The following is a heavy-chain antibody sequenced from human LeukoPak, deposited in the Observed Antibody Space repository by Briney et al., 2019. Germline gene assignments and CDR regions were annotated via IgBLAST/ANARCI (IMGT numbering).Heavy chain of an antibody. CDR3: ARGDSGYDRVNTFDY. D-gene: IGHD5-12*01. CDR1: GGTFSSYA. Sequence: ASVKVSCKASGGTFSSYAISWVRQAPGQGLEWMGGIIPIFGTANYAQKFQGRVTITTDESTSTAYMELSSLRSEDTAVYYCARGDSGYDRVNTFDYWGQGTLVTVSS. J-gene: IGHJ4*02. V-gene: IGHV1-69*05. CDR2: IIPIFGTA.